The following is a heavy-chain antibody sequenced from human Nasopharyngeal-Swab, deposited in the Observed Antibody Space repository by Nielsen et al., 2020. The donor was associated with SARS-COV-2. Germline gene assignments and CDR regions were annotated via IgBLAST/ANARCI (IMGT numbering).Heavy chain of an antibody. J-gene: IGHJ5*02. D-gene: IGHD6-19*01. Sequence: GESLTISCAASGFTFSSYAMSWVRQAPGRGLEWVSAISGSGGSTYYADSVKGRFTISRDNSKNTLDLQMNSLRAEDTAVYYCAKDGGIAVAGWFDPWGQGTLVTVSS. CDR2: ISGSGGST. CDR1: GFTFSSYA. CDR3: AKDGGIAVAGWFDP. V-gene: IGHV3-23*01.